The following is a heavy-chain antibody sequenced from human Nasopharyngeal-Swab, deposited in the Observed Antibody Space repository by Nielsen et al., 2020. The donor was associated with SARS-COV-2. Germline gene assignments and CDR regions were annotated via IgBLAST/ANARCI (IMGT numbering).Heavy chain of an antibody. CDR3: AVIAARPPEYFDY. Sequence: GESLKISCAASGFTFSSYGMHWVRQAPGKGLEWVAVIWYDGSNKYYADSVKGRFTISRDNSKNTLYLQMNSLRAEDTAVYYCAVIAARPPEYFDYWGQGTLVTVS. CDR1: GFTFSSYG. CDR2: IWYDGSNK. V-gene: IGHV3-33*01. D-gene: IGHD6-6*01. J-gene: IGHJ4*02.